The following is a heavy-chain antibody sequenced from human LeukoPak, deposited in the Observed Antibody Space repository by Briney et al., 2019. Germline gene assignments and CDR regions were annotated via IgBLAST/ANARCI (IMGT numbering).Heavy chain of an antibody. J-gene: IGHJ6*02. CDR3: ARVDFSPRYAMDV. D-gene: IGHD3/OR15-3a*01. CDR2: INPNSGGT. CDR1: GYTFTGYY. Sequence: ASVKVSCKASGYTFTGYYIHCVRQAPGQGLEWMGWINPNSGGTNSAQKFQGRVTLTRDTSISTAYMELSSLRSDDTAVYYCARVDFSPRYAMDVWGQGTTVTVSS. V-gene: IGHV1-2*02.